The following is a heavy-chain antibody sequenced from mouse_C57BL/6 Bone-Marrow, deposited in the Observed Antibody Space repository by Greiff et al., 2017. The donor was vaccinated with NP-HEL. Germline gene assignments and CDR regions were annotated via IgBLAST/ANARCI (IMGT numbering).Heavy chain of an antibody. Sequence: DVKLQESGPGLVKPSQSLSLTCSVTGYSITSGYYWNWIRQFPGNKLEWMGYISYDGSNNYNPSLKNRISITRDTSKNQFFLKLNSVTTEDTATYYCARDLSLITTVVAPWGWYFDVWGTGTTVTVSS. V-gene: IGHV3-6*01. CDR2: ISYDGSN. CDR3: ARDLSLITTVVAPWGWYFDV. J-gene: IGHJ1*03. CDR1: GYSITSGYY. D-gene: IGHD1-1*01.